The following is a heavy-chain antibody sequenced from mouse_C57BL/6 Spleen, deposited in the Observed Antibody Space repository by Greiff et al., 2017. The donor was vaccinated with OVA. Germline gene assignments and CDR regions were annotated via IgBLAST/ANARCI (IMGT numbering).Heavy chain of an antibody. D-gene: IGHD2-2*01. Sequence: DVKLVESGGGLVKPGGSLKLSCAASGFTFSDYGMHWVRQAPEKGLEWVAYISSGSSTIYYADTVKGRFTISRDNAKNTLFLQMTSLRSEDTAMYYCARNLGYGYGGGFAYWGQGTLVTVSA. J-gene: IGHJ3*01. CDR1: GFTFSDYG. V-gene: IGHV5-17*01. CDR3: ARNLGYGYGGGFAY. CDR2: ISSGSSTI.